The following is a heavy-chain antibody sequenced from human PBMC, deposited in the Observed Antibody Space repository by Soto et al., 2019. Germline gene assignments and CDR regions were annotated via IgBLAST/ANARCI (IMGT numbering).Heavy chain of an antibody. D-gene: IGHD5-12*01. Sequence: ASVKVSCKASRYTFAAYYIHWVRQAPGQGLEWMGWISPHSGGTNYAQKFQGRVTMTRDTSITTVYMELSRLRSDETAVYFCAKDSMSGYDYHSFDFWGQGALVTVSS. V-gene: IGHV1-2*02. CDR2: ISPHSGGT. CDR3: AKDSMSGYDYHSFDF. J-gene: IGHJ4*02. CDR1: RYTFAAYY.